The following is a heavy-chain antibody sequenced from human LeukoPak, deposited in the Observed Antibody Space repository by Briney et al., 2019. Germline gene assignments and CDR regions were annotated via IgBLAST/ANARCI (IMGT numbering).Heavy chain of an antibody. CDR3: ARLHSGRYYGDAFDV. D-gene: IGHD1-26*01. J-gene: IGHJ3*01. CDR2: TKEDASEK. Sequence: PGGSLRLSCAASGFTFSNYWMTWVRQAPGKGLEWVANTKEDASEKYYVDSVRGRFTTSRDNAKNSLYLQMSSLRAEDTAVYYCARLHSGRYYGDAFDVWGQGTVVTVSS. CDR1: GFTFSNYW. V-gene: IGHV3-7*03.